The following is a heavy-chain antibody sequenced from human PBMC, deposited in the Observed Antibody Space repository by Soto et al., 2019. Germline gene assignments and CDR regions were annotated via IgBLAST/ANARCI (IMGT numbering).Heavy chain of an antibody. V-gene: IGHV3-53*01. Sequence: GGSLRLSCAASGFTFSNAWMNWVRQAPGKGLEWVSVIYSGGSTYYADSVKGRFTISRDNAKNSLYLQMNSLRAEDTAVYYCARVRIAAAGPYYFDYWGQGTLVTVSS. CDR3: ARVRIAAAGPYYFDY. J-gene: IGHJ4*02. D-gene: IGHD6-13*01. CDR1: GFTFSNAW. CDR2: IYSGGST.